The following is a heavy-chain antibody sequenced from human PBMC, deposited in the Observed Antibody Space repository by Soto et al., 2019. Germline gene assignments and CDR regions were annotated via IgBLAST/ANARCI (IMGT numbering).Heavy chain of an antibody. J-gene: IGHJ4*02. D-gene: IGHD3-10*01. V-gene: IGHV4-59*12. Sequence: SETLFLTCTVSGGTISSYYWSWIRQNTGKGLEWIGYIYYSGSTNYNPSLKSRVTISVDTSKNQFSLKLSSVTAADTAVYYCAVRKYYYGSGSYYNTYYFDYWGQGTLVTVSS. CDR2: IYYSGST. CDR1: GGTISSYY. CDR3: AVRKYYYGSGSYYNTYYFDY.